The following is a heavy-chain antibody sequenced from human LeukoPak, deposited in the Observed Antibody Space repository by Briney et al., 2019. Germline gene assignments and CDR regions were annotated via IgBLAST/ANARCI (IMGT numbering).Heavy chain of an antibody. V-gene: IGHV3-30*02. D-gene: IGHD3-22*01. CDR1: GFTFSSYG. J-gene: IGHJ4*02. Sequence: TGGSLRLSCAASGFTFSSYGMHRVRQAPGKGLEWVAFIRYDGSNKYYADSVKGRFTISRDNSKNTLYLQMNSLRAEDTAVYYCASSSGYLGYFDYWGQGTLVTVSS. CDR2: IRYDGSNK. CDR3: ASSSGYLGYFDY.